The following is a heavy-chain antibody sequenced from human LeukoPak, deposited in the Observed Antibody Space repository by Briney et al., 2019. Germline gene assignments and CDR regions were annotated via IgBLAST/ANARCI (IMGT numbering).Heavy chain of an antibody. Sequence: SVKVSCKASGGTFSSYAISWVRQAPGQGLGWMGGIIPIFGTANYAQKFQGRVTITADKSTSTAYMELSSLRSEDTAVYYCARHLNYYGSGSPVNWFDPWGQGTLVTVSS. J-gene: IGHJ5*02. CDR3: ARHLNYYGSGSPVNWFDP. CDR2: IIPIFGTA. CDR1: GGTFSSYA. D-gene: IGHD3-10*01. V-gene: IGHV1-69*06.